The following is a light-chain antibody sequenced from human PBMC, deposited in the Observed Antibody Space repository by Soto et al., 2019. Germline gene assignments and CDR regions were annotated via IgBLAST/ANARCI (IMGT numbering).Light chain of an antibody. Sequence: EILMTQSPYTLSVSPGERATLSCRASQSVSSNLAWYQQKPGKAPRLLIYHASTRAPGFPARFSGSGSGTEFTLTISSLQSEDFAVYYCHHYNSWPYTFGQGTKVDIK. CDR3: HHYNSWPYT. J-gene: IGKJ2*01. CDR2: HAS. V-gene: IGKV3-15*01. CDR1: QSVSSN.